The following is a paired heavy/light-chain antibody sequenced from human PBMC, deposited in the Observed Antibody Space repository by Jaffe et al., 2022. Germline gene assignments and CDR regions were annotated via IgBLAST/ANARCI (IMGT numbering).Light chain of an antibody. CDR1: QSVSSY. J-gene: IGKJ1*01. CDR3: QQRSNWPPWT. Sequence: EIVLTQSPATLSLSPGERATLSCRASQSVSSYLAWYQQKPGQAPRLLIYDASNRATGIPARFSGSGSGTDFTLTISSLEPEDFAVYYCQQRSNWPPWTFGQGTKVEIK. V-gene: IGKV3-11*01. CDR2: DAS.
Heavy chain of an antibody. Sequence: QVQLVQSGAEVKKPGASVKVSCKASGYTFTGYYMHWVRQAPGQGLEWMGRINPNSGGTNYAQKFQGRVTMTRDTSISTAYMELSRLRSDDTAVYYCARVGYCTGGVCYTGRGYVDDYWGQGTLVTVSS. CDR2: INPNSGGT. D-gene: IGHD2-8*02. J-gene: IGHJ4*02. CDR1: GYTFTGYY. CDR3: ARVGYCTGGVCYTGRGYVDDY. V-gene: IGHV1-2*06.